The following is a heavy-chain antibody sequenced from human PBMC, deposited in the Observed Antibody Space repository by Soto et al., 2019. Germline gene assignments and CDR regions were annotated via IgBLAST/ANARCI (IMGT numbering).Heavy chain of an antibody. J-gene: IGHJ4*02. Sequence: QVQLQESGPGLVKPSETLSLTCTVSGGSISSYYWSWIRQPPGKGLEWIGYIYYSGSTNYNPSLKSRVTISVDTSKNQFSLKLSSVTAADTAVYYCARRGGKTDYWGQGTLVTVSS. D-gene: IGHD3-16*01. CDR3: ARRGGKTDY. CDR1: GGSISSYY. V-gene: IGHV4-59*01. CDR2: IYYSGST.